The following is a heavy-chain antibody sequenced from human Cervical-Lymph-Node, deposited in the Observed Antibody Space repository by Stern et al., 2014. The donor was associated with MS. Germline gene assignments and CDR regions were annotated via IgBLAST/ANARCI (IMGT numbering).Heavy chain of an antibody. CDR1: GGSIGSYY. D-gene: IGHD5-12*01. V-gene: IGHV4-4*08. J-gene: IGHJ4*02. Sequence: VQLVESGPGLVKPSETLSLSCTVSGGSIGSYYWSWIRQPPGKGLEWIGYIYTTGSTNYNPSLKGRVTISVDTSRNQFPLKLSSVTAADTAVYYCAGQVADTQFDHWGQGTLVTVSS. CDR2: IYTTGST. CDR3: AGQVADTQFDH.